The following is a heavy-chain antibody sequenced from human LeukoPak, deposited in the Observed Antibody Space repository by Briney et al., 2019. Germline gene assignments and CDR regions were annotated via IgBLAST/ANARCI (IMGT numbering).Heavy chain of an antibody. CDR3: ASLRASSFDY. Sequence: KPSETLSLTCTVSGGSISSYYWSWIRQPPGKGLEWIGYIYYSGSTNYNPSLKSRVTISVDTSKNQFSLKLSSVTAADTAVYYCASLRASSFDYWGQGTLATVSS. CDR1: GGSISSYY. CDR2: IYYSGST. J-gene: IGHJ4*02. V-gene: IGHV4-59*01.